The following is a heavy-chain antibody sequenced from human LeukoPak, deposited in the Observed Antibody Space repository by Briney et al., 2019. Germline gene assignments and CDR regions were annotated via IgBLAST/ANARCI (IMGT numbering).Heavy chain of an antibody. D-gene: IGHD3-22*01. J-gene: IGHJ6*03. CDR1: GYTFTSYG. CDR3: ARHYDSSGYYFPYYYYYMDV. CDR2: ISAYNGNT. Sequence: ASVKVSCKASGYTFTSYGISWVRQAPGRGLEWMGWISAYNGNTNYAQKLQGRVTMTTDTSTSTAYMELRSLRSDDTAVYYCARHYDSSGYYFPYYYYYMDVWGKGTTVTVSS. V-gene: IGHV1-18*01.